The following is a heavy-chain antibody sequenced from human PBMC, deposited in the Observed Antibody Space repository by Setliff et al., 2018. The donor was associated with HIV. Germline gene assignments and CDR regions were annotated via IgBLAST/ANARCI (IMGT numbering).Heavy chain of an antibody. V-gene: IGHV5-51*01. J-gene: IGHJ2*01. CDR3: ARRLGAHYYASGSYYQYWYFDL. Sequence: GESLTISCKGSGYSFTSYWIGWVRQMPGKGLEWMGIIYPADSDTRYSPTFQGQVTISADKSISTAYLHWSSLKASDTAMYYCARRLGAHYYASGSYYQYWYFDLWGRGTLVTV. CDR2: IYPADSDT. CDR1: GYSFTSYW. D-gene: IGHD3-10*01.